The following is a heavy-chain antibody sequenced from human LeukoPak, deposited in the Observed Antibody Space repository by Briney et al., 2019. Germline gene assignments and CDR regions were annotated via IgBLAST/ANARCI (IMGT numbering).Heavy chain of an antibody. J-gene: IGHJ4*02. CDR2: ISYDGSNK. CDR3: AQVLGYCSSTSCADY. D-gene: IGHD2-2*01. Sequence: PGRSLRLSCAASGFTFSSYAMHWVRQAPGKGLEWVAVISYDGSNKYYADSVKGRFTISRDNSKNTLYLQMNSLRAEDTAVYYCAQVLGYCSSTSCADYWGQGTLVTVSS. V-gene: IGHV3-30-3*02. CDR1: GFTFSSYA.